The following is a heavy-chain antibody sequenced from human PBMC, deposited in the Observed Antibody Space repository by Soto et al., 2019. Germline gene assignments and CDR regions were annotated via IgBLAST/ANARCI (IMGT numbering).Heavy chain of an antibody. D-gene: IGHD5-12*01. Sequence: PGGSLRLSCAASGFTFSSYAMSWVRQAPGKGLEWVSAISGSGGSTYYADSVKGRFTISRDNSKNTLYLQMNSLRAEDTAVYYCERHGDGYNFRDAFDIWGQGTMVTV. J-gene: IGHJ3*02. CDR2: ISGSGGST. CDR3: ERHGDGYNFRDAFDI. CDR1: GFTFSSYA. V-gene: IGHV3-23*01.